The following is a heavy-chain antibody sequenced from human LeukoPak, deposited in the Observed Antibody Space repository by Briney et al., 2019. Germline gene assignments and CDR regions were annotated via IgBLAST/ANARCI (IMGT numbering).Heavy chain of an antibody. Sequence: GGSLRLSCAASGFTFSSSAMNWVRQAPGKGLEWVSSISTSSYDIYYADSVKGRSTISRDNAKNSLYLQMNSLRAEDTAMYYCAKISHDYGDSADYWGQGTLVTVSS. D-gene: IGHD4-17*01. J-gene: IGHJ4*02. V-gene: IGHV3-21*01. CDR3: AKISHDYGDSADY. CDR1: GFTFSSSA. CDR2: ISTSSYDI.